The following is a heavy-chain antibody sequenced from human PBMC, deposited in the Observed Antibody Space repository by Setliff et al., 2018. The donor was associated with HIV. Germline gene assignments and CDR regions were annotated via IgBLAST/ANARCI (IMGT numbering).Heavy chain of an antibody. J-gene: IGHJ4*02. CDR3: ASSPAWRSDSGLHTFDY. CDR2: IYYSGNT. Sequence: PSETLSLTCTVPGGSITGYYWSWIRQPPGKGLEWIGWIYYSGNTRYNPSLKSRVTISLDTSKNRFSLKLSSVTAADTAVYYCASSPAWRSDSGLHTFDYWGQGTLVTVSS. V-gene: IGHV4-59*08. D-gene: IGHD2-15*01. CDR1: GGSITGYY.